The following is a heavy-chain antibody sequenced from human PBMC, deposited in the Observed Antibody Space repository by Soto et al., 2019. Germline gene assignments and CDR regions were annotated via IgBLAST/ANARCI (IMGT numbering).Heavy chain of an antibody. J-gene: IGHJ6*02. CDR2: INPSGGST. V-gene: IGHV1-46*01. Sequence: ASVKVSCKASGGTFSSYAISWVRQAPGQGLEWMGIINPSGGSTSYAQKFQGRVTMTRDTSTSTVYMELSSLRSEDTAVYYCARELDTAMVGYYYYGMDVWGQGTTVTVSS. CDR1: GGTFSSYA. D-gene: IGHD5-18*01. CDR3: ARELDTAMVGYYYYGMDV.